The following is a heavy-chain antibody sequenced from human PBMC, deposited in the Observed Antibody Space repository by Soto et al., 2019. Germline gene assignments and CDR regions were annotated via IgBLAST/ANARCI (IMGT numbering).Heavy chain of an antibody. D-gene: IGHD6-19*01. Sequence: QVQLVQSGAEVKKPGSSVKVSCKASGGTFSSYTISWVRQAPGQGLEWMGRIIPILGIANYAQKFQGRVTITADKSTSTAYMELSSLRSEDTAVYYCARVPPCIAVADPLYYFDYWGQGTLVTVSS. CDR3: ARVPPCIAVADPLYYFDY. J-gene: IGHJ4*02. CDR1: GGTFSSYT. CDR2: IIPILGIA. V-gene: IGHV1-69*02.